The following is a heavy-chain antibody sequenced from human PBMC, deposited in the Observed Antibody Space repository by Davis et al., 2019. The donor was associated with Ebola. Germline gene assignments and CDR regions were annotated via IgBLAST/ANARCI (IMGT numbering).Heavy chain of an antibody. CDR3: ARALAAVGFNWFDP. Sequence: AGSLRLSCAASGFTFSAYYMSWIRQAPGKGLEWVSYISSSGSPIYYGDSVKGRFTISRDNAKNSLYLQMNSLRAEDTAVYYCARALAAVGFNWFDPWGQGTLVTVSS. CDR1: GFTFSAYY. D-gene: IGHD6-13*01. J-gene: IGHJ5*02. CDR2: ISSSGSPI. V-gene: IGHV3-11*01.